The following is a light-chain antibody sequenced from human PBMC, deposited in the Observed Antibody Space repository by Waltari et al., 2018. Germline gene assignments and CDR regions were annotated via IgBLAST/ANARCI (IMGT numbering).Light chain of an antibody. V-gene: IGKV3-15*01. Sequence: EIVMTQSPAILSVSPGESATLSCRASQGVSSHLAWYQQKPGQAPRLLIYGASTRATGFPVRFSGSGSGTEFTLTISSLQSEDFAAYYCQHYFNWPRTFGQGTKVEVK. J-gene: IGKJ1*01. CDR2: GAS. CDR1: QGVSSH. CDR3: QHYFNWPRT.